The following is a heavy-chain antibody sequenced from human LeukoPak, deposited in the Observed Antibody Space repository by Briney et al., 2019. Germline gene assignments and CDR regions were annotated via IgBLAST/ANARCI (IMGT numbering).Heavy chain of an antibody. CDR1: GFTFSSYG. CDR2: ISYDGSNK. V-gene: IGHV3-30*18. CDR3: AKKESRGYCSGGSCLPRY. Sequence: PGGSLRLSCAASGFTFSSYGLHWVRQAPGKGLEWVAVISYDGSNKYYADSVKGRFTISRDNSKNTLYLQMNSLRAEDTAVYYCAKKESRGYCSGGSCLPRYWGQGTLVTVSS. J-gene: IGHJ4*02. D-gene: IGHD2-15*01.